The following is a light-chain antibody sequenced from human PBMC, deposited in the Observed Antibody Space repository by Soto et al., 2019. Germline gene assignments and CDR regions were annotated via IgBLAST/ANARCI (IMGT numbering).Light chain of an antibody. CDR1: RNIGTW. V-gene: IGKV1-5*02. CDR2: VAS. CDR3: RRCLVYPYI. J-gene: IGKJ2*01. Sequence: DIQMTQSPSALSASIGDRVTIVCRASRNIGTWMAWYQQRPGNAPRLLIHVASRLESGVPSRFSGSGSGIEFTVCLPGLQAHHCATCCGRRCLVYPYIFGQGPIVESK.